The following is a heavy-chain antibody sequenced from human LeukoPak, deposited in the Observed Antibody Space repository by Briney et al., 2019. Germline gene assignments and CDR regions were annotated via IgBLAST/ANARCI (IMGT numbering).Heavy chain of an antibody. Sequence: ASVNVSCMSSGYTFTNYYMHWVRQAPGQRVDGMGWINPNSGGTNYPQKLQGRATMTRDTPLRTAYMELSSVTSDETAVYYCARGTNYYDSSGYYLYYFEYWGQGTLVSVSS. CDR2: INPNSGGT. V-gene: IGHV1-2*02. J-gene: IGHJ4*02. CDR1: GYTFTNYY. D-gene: IGHD3-22*01. CDR3: ARGTNYYDSSGYYLYYFEY.